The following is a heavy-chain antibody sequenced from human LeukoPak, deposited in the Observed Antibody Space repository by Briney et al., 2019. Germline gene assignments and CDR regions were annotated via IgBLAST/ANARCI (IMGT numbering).Heavy chain of an antibody. J-gene: IGHJ4*02. CDR2: ISGSGDTT. CDR3: ASPYALGHGY. CDR1: GFXFSSYA. D-gene: IGHD3/OR15-3a*01. Sequence: GGSLRLSCAASGFXFSSYAISWVRQAPGKGLEWVSSISGSGDTTNYADSVKGRFTISRDNSKNTLYLQMNSLRAEDTAVYYCASPYALGHGYWGQGTLVTVSS. V-gene: IGHV3-23*01.